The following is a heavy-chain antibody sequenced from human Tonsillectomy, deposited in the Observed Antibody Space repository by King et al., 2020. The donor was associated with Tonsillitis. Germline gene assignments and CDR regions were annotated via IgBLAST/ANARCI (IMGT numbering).Heavy chain of an antibody. Sequence: VQLVESGGGVVQPGRSLRLSCAASGFTFSTFGMHWVRQAPGKGLEWVAVIYYDGSNKYYADSVRGRFTISRDTSKNTLHLQMDSLRAEDTAVYYCAGDLDGFDNWGQGKMVTVSS. CDR2: IYYDGSNK. CDR3: AGDLDGFDN. V-gene: IGHV3-33*01. CDR1: GFTFSTFG. J-gene: IGHJ3*02.